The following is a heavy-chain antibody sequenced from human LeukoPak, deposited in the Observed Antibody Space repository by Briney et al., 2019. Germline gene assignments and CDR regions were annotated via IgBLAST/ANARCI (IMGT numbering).Heavy chain of an antibody. CDR1: GYTFTSYG. CDR2: ISAYNGNT. Sequence: ASVKVSCKASGYTFTSYGISWLRQAPGQGLEWMGWISAYNGNTNYAQKLQGRVTMTTDTSTSTAYMELRSLRSDDTAVYYCARGKNFYEAAGSPRAFDIWGQGTMVTVSS. D-gene: IGHD6-13*01. V-gene: IGHV1-18*01. CDR3: ARGKNFYEAAGSPRAFDI. J-gene: IGHJ3*02.